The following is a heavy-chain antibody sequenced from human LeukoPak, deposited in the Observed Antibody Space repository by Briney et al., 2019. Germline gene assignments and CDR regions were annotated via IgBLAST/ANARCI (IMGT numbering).Heavy chain of an antibody. J-gene: IGHJ4*02. Sequence: PSETLSLTCTVSGYSISSGYYWGWIRQPPGKGLEWIGSIYHSGSTYYNPSLKSRVTISVDTSKNQFSLKLSSVTAADTAVYYCARDLYYYDSSGYYTFDYWGQGTLVTVSS. V-gene: IGHV4-38-2*02. CDR2: IYHSGST. D-gene: IGHD3-22*01. CDR1: GYSISSGYY. CDR3: ARDLYYYDSSGYYTFDY.